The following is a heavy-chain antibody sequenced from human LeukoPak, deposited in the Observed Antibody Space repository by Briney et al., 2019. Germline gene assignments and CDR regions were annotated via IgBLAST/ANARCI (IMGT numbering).Heavy chain of an antibody. CDR2: IKQDETEK. J-gene: IGHJ4*02. Sequence: PGGSLRLSCTASGFTFSNFWMGWVRQAPGKGLEWVANIKQDETEKFYLGSVKGRFTISRDNAKKSLFLQMNSLRAEDTAVYYCARQNTPHGNFDYWGQGTLVTVSS. V-gene: IGHV3-7*03. D-gene: IGHD1-26*01. CDR1: GFTFSNFW. CDR3: ARQNTPHGNFDY.